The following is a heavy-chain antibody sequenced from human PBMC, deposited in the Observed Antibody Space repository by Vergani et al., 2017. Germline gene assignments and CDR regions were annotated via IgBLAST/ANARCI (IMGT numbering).Heavy chain of an antibody. CDR3: ASVPGIVGAGHFDY. D-gene: IGHD1-26*01. Sequence: QVQLVQSGAEVKKPGSSVKVSCNASGGTFSSYANSWVRQAPGQGLEWMGGIIPIFGTANYAQKFQGRVTITADEPTSTAYMELSSLRSEDTAVYYCASVPGIVGAGHFDYWGQGTLVTVSS. J-gene: IGHJ4*02. CDR2: IIPIFGTA. V-gene: IGHV1-69*01. CDR1: GGTFSSYA.